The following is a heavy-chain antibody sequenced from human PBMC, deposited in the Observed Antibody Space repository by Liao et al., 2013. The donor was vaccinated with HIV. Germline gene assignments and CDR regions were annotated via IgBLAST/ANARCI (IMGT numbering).Heavy chain of an antibody. D-gene: IGHD6-19*01. CDR3: ARDAGAVAPGAFDI. CDR1: GDSTSGYY. CDR2: IYNSGST. V-gene: IGHV4-4*07. Sequence: QVQLQESGPGLLKPSETLSLTCTVSGDSTSGYYWSWIRQPAGKGLEWIGRIYNSGSTNYNPSLKSRVTMSVDTSKNHFSLKLSSVTAADTAVYYCARDAGAVAPGAFDIWGQGTMVTVSS. J-gene: IGHJ3*02.